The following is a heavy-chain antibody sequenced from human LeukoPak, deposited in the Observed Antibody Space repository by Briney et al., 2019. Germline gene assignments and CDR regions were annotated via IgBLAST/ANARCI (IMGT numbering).Heavy chain of an antibody. V-gene: IGHV4-31*03. J-gene: IGHJ5*02. Sequence: SQTLSLTCTVSGGSISSGAYYWSWIRQHPGKGLEWIGYIYDSGSTYYNPSLKSRVTISVDMSKNLFSLRLNSVTAADTAVYYCARDRVAGWFDPWGQGTLVTVSS. D-gene: IGHD3-10*01. CDR3: ARDRVAGWFDP. CDR1: GGSISSGAYY. CDR2: IYDSGST.